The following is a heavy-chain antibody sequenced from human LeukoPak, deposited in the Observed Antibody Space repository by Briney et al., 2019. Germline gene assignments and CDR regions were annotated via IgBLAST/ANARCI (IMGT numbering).Heavy chain of an antibody. CDR2: IYSDGSST. J-gene: IGHJ4*02. V-gene: IGHV3-74*01. D-gene: IGHD1-1*01. CDR1: GFTFRSYW. Sequence: PGGSLRLSCAASGFTFRSYWMHWVSQAPGKVLVWVSRIYSDGSSTGYADSVKGRFTISRDNAKNMLYLQMNSLSVEDTAVYYCVRDAGNWIGNYYFDYWGQGTLVTVSS. CDR3: VRDAGNWIGNYYFDY.